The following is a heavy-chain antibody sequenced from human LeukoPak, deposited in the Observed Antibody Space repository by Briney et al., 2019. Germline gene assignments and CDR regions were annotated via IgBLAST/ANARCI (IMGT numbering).Heavy chain of an antibody. CDR3: ARIENEVFWSGYFSPPGMDV. V-gene: IGHV5-51*01. Sequence: GESLKISCKGSGYSFTSYWIGWVRQMPGKGLEWMGIIYPGDSDTRYSPSFQGQVTISADKSISTAYLQWSSLKASDTAMYYRARIENEVFWSGYFSPPGMDVWGQGTTVTVSS. J-gene: IGHJ6*02. D-gene: IGHD3-3*01. CDR1: GYSFTSYW. CDR2: IYPGDSDT.